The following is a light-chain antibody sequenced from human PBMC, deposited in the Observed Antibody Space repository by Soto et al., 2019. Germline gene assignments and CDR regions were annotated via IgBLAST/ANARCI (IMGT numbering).Light chain of an antibody. J-gene: IGLJ2*01. V-gene: IGLV2-14*03. CDR2: DVT. CDR3: SSYTSSSTLEVV. Sequence: QSALTQPASVSGSPGQSITISCTATSSDVGDYTYVSWYQHHPGKAPKLMIYDVTNRPSGVSTRVSGSKFGNTASLTISGIQADDEVEYYSSSYTSSSTLEVVFGGGTQLTVL. CDR1: SSDVGDYTY.